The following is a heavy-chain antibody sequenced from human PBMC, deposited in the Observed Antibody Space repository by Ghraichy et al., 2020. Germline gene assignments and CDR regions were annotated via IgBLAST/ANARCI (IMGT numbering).Heavy chain of an antibody. D-gene: IGHD5-12*01. CDR1: GFTFSSYW. Sequence: GGSLRLSCAASGFTFSSYWMSWVRQAPGKGLEWVANIKQDGSEKYYVDSVKGRFTTSRDNAKNSLYLQMNSLRAEDTAVYYCASGGGYDYVVDYWGQGTLVTVSS. J-gene: IGHJ4*02. CDR2: IKQDGSEK. V-gene: IGHV3-7*01. CDR3: ASGGGYDYVVDY.